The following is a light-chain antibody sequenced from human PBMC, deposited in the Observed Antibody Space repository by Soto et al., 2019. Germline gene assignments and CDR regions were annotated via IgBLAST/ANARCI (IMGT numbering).Light chain of an antibody. Sequence: DIVMTQSPYSLAVSLGERATINCRSSQSVLYSSNNKNYLAWYQQKPGQPHKLLIYWASNREYGVPDRFSGRGSGTDFTLTISSLQAEDVAVYYCQQYYSTPLTFGGGTKVDIK. CDR3: QQYYSTPLT. CDR2: WAS. J-gene: IGKJ4*01. CDR1: QSVLYSSNNKNY. V-gene: IGKV4-1*01.